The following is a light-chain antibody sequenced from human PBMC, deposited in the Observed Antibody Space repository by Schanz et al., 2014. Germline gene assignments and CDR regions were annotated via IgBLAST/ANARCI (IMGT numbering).Light chain of an antibody. CDR1: QSVSSN. J-gene: IGKJ1*01. CDR3: HQFGYSSWT. CDR2: ATS. Sequence: EIVLTQSPATLSVSPGERVTLSCRASQSVSSNLAWYQQQPGQAPSLLIYATSNRATGIPDRFSGSGSGTDFTLTISRLEPEDFAVYFCHQFGYSSWTFGQGTKVEI. V-gene: IGKV3-20*01.